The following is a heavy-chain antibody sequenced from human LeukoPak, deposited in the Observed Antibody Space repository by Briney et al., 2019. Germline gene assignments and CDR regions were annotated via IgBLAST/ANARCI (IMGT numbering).Heavy chain of an antibody. D-gene: IGHD3-3*01. CDR1: GFTVSGNY. V-gene: IGHV3-53*01. CDR2: IETGGAT. CDR3: ARYFSTAFDI. J-gene: IGHJ3*02. Sequence: GGSLRLSCAASGFTVSGNYMSWVRQAPGKALEWLSTIETGGATFYADSVKGQFTVSRDNSKNTLYLQMNSLRVDDTAVYYCARYFSTAFDIWGQGTMVTVFS.